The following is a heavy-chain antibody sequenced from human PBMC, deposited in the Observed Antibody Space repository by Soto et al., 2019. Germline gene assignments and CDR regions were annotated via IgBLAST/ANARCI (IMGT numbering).Heavy chain of an antibody. D-gene: IGHD3-9*01. CDR1: GGSAISGSYY. Sequence: QVQLQESGPGLVKPSETLSLTCTVSGGSAISGSYYWSWIRQPPGKGLEWIGYIYHSGSTNYNPSLKSRVTISVDKSRTQFSLKLTSVTAADTAVYYCARDYFKTYYDKNGMDVWGQGTTVTVSS. CDR3: ARDYFKTYYDKNGMDV. V-gene: IGHV4-61*01. CDR2: IYHSGST. J-gene: IGHJ6*02.